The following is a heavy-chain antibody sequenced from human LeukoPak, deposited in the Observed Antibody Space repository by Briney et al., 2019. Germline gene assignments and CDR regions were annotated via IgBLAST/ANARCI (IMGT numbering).Heavy chain of an antibody. CDR3: ARGFHRYNYDSGAYSVY. CDR2: ISSSSSTI. D-gene: IGHD3-22*01. Sequence: QSGGSLRLSCAASGFIFTSYSMNWVRQAPGKGLDWISYISSSSSTIYYADSVRGRFTISRDNAKNSLYLQMNSLRAEDTAVYYCARGFHRYNYDSGAYSVYWGQGTLVTVSS. V-gene: IGHV3-48*01. CDR1: GFIFTSYS. J-gene: IGHJ4*02.